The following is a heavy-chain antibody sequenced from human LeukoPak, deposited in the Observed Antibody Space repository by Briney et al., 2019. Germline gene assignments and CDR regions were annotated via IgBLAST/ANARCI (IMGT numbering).Heavy chain of an antibody. J-gene: IGHJ5*02. CDR1: GYTFTNYD. V-gene: IGHV1-8*01. CDR2: MNPDTGKT. CDR3: ARPPNPAGGHGFDR. D-gene: IGHD5-12*01. Sequence: GASVKVSCKASGYTFTNYDINWVRQAPGQGLEWMGWMNPDTGKTGFAQKFQGRVTMTRDTSISTAYMELSSLRSEDTAVYYCARPPNPAGGHGFDRWGQGTLVTVSS.